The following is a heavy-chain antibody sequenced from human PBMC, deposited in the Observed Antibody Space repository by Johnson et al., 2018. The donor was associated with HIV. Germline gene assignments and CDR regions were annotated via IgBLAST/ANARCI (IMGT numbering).Heavy chain of an antibody. Sequence: QVQLVESGGGVVQPGGSLRLSCAASGFTFSSYGMHWVRQAPGKGLEWVAFIRSDGSNKYYADSVKGRFTISRDNSKNTLYLQMNSLRAEDTAVYYCAKDGGSYGGAFDIWGQGTMVSASS. V-gene: IGHV3-30*02. CDR2: IRSDGSNK. CDR1: GFTFSSYG. CDR3: AKDGGSYGGAFDI. D-gene: IGHD1-26*01. J-gene: IGHJ3*02.